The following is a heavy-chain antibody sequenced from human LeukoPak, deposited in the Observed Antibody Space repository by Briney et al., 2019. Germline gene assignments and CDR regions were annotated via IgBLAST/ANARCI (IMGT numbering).Heavy chain of an antibody. CDR3: ARAAYDILTGKNPSVFDY. Sequence: GGSLRLSCAASGFTFSDYYMSWIRQAPGKGLEWVSYISSSSSYTNYADSVKGRFTISRDNAKNSLYLRMNSLRAEDTAVYYCARAAYDILTGKNPSVFDYWGQGTLVTVSS. CDR1: GFTFSDYY. V-gene: IGHV3-11*06. D-gene: IGHD3-9*01. CDR2: ISSSSSYT. J-gene: IGHJ4*02.